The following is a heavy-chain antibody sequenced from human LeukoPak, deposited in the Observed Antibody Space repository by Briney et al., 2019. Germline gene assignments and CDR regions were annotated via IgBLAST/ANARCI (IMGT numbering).Heavy chain of an antibody. CDR2: INAGNGDT. CDR1: GYTFTRHA. Sequence: ASVKVSCKASGYTFTRHAIHWVRQAPGQRLEWMGWINAGNGDTKYSQKFQGRVTFTGDTSASTAYMELSSLKSEDTDVYYCATVTRGTTLDHWGQGTLVTVSS. J-gene: IGHJ5*02. V-gene: IGHV1-3*01. CDR3: ATVTRGTTLDH. D-gene: IGHD4-23*01.